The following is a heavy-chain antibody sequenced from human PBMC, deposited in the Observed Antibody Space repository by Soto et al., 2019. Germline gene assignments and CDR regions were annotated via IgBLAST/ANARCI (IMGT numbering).Heavy chain of an antibody. V-gene: IGHV3-23*01. Sequence: GGSLRLACAASGFTFSSYGMSWVRQAPRKGLEWVSTIRGSADSANYADSVKGRFTISRDNSKNMLYLQMNSLRADDTAVYYCAKHLWFGESVFDPWGQGTLVTVSS. J-gene: IGHJ5*02. CDR2: IRGSADSA. CDR1: GFTFSSYG. D-gene: IGHD3-10*01. CDR3: AKHLWFGESVFDP.